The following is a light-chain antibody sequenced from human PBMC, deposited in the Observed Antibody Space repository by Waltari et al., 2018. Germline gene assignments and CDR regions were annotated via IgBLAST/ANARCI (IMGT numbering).Light chain of an antibody. CDR2: GAS. CDR1: QTITTY. Sequence: DIQMTQSPSYLSASGGDRVTNTCRASQTITTYLNWYLQKPGKAPELLIYGASTLQSGAPSRFIGSGSGTDFTLTISSLQPEDFATYYFQQSFNTPFAFGPGTKLDIK. V-gene: IGKV1-39*01. J-gene: IGKJ3*01. CDR3: QQSFNTPFA.